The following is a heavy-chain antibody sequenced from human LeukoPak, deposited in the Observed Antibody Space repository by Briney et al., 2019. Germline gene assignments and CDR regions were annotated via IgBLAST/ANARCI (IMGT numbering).Heavy chain of an antibody. CDR2: INSDGSYT. CDR1: GFTFSSYW. J-gene: IGHJ4*02. D-gene: IGHD3-22*01. CDR3: AREVDSVIGSIDY. Sequence: PGGSLRLSCAASGFTFSSYWMHWVRQAPGKGLVWVSRINSDGSYTGYADSVKGRFTISRDNAKNTLFLQMNSLRAEDTAVYYCAREVDSVIGSIDYWGQGTLVTVSS. V-gene: IGHV3-74*01.